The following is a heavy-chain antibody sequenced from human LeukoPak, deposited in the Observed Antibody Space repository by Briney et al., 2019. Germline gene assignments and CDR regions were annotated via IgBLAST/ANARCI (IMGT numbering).Heavy chain of an antibody. CDR2: ISYDGSNK. D-gene: IGHD3-10*01. CDR3: ARDDGSGSYFFDY. V-gene: IGHV3-30*04. J-gene: IGHJ4*02. Sequence: GGSLRLSCAASGFTFSSYAMHWVRQAPGKGLEWVAVISYDGSNKYYADSVKGRFTISRDNSKNTLYLQMNSLRAEDTVVYYCARDDGSGSYFFDYWGQGTLVTVSS. CDR1: GFTFSSYA.